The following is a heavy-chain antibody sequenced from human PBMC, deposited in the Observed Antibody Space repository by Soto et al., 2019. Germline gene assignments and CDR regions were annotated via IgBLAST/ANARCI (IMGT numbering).Heavy chain of an antibody. V-gene: IGHV4-59*12. CDR2: IYYSGST. D-gene: IGHD3-10*01. J-gene: IGHJ4*02. Sequence: SETLSLTCTVSGGSISSYYWSWIRQPPGKGLEWIGYIYYSGSTNYNPSLKSRVTISVDTSKNQFSLKLSSVTAADTAVYYCARDRGSGVRGVFDYWGQGTLVTVSS. CDR1: GGSISSYY. CDR3: ARDRGSGVRGVFDY.